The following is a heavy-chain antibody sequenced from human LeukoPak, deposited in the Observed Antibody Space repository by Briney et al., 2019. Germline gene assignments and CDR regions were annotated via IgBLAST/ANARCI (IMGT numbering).Heavy chain of an antibody. D-gene: IGHD1-26*01. Sequence: SETLSLTCTVSGGSISSSNYFWGWIRQPPGKGLEWIGSIYYSGSTYYNPSLKSRVTISVDTSKNQFSLKLSSVTAADTALYYCASGGTIARMDYWGQGTLVTVSS. J-gene: IGHJ4*02. CDR1: GGSISSSNYF. CDR2: IYYSGST. CDR3: ASGGTIARMDY. V-gene: IGHV4-39*07.